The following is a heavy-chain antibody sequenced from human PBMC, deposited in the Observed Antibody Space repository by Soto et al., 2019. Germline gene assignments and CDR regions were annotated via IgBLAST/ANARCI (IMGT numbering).Heavy chain of an antibody. CDR2: IQDDGSEK. Sequence: EVQLVESGGGLVQPGGSLRLSCAVSGFTFRYSWMSCVRQAPGKGLEWVANIQDDGSEKYYVDSVKRRFTISRDNAKNSLFLQMSSLGAEDTAIYYCARERGSSYDFNYWGQGPLVTV. CDR1: GFTFRYSW. CDR3: ARERGSSYDFNY. V-gene: IGHV3-7*03. D-gene: IGHD2-15*01. J-gene: IGHJ4*02.